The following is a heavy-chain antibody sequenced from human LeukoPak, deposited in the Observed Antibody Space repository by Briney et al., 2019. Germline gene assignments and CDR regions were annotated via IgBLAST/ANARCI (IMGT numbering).Heavy chain of an antibody. Sequence: GGSLRLSCAASGXTFSSYNMNWVRQAPGKGLEWVSSISSSSNYIYYADSVKGRVTISRDNAKNSVYLQVNSLRAEDTALYYCARESGSPDYWGQGTLVTVSS. CDR3: ARESGSPDY. D-gene: IGHD3-10*01. CDR2: ISSSSNYI. V-gene: IGHV3-21*01. CDR1: GXTFSSYN. J-gene: IGHJ4*02.